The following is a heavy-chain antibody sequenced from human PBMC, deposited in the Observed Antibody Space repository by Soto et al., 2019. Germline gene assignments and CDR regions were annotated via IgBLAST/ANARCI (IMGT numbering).Heavy chain of an antibody. J-gene: IGHJ4*02. CDR2: ISSSSSYI. Sequence: EVQLVESGGGLVKPGGSLRLSCAASGFTFSSYSMNWVRQAPGKGLEWVSSISSSSSYIYYAGSVKGRFTISRDNDKNSLYLQMNSLRAEDTAVYYCASNLYYDILGPFDYWGQATLVTVSS. D-gene: IGHD3-9*01. CDR1: GFTFSSYS. V-gene: IGHV3-21*01. CDR3: ASNLYYDILGPFDY.